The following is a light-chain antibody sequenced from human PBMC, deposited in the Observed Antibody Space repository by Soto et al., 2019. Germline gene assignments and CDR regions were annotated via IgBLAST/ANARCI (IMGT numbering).Light chain of an antibody. V-gene: IGKV3-15*01. CDR2: GAS. J-gene: IGKJ1*01. Sequence: EIVMTQSPATLSVSPGERATLSCRASQSVSSNLAWYQQKPGQAPRLLIYGASTRATGIPARFSGSGSGKEFTLTLNSLQSEDFAVYYCQQYNNWRETFGQGTKVEIK. CDR3: QQYNNWRET. CDR1: QSVSSN.